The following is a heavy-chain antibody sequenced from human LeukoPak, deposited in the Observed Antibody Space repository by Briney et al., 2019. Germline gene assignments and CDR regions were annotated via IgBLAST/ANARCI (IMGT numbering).Heavy chain of an antibody. J-gene: IGHJ4*02. Sequence: QPGGSLRLSCAASGFTFSSYGMHWVRQVPGRGLEWVAFMRFGESDTYYRDSVRGRFTISRDNSKNTLYLQMNSLTTEDTAVYYCARDPPVVVTAILRDYWGQGTLVTVSS. CDR2: MRFGESDT. CDR3: ARDPPVVVTAILRDY. V-gene: IGHV3-30*02. D-gene: IGHD2-21*02. CDR1: GFTFSSYG.